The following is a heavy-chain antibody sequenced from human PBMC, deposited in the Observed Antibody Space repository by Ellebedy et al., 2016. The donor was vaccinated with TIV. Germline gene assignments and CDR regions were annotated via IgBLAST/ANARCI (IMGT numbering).Heavy chain of an antibody. Sequence: MPSETLSLTCDVSGGSISSTGYSWSWVRQPPGKGLEWIGYISHSGSTYYHPSLRSRVTISVDRSKNQFFLNLTAVTAADTAVYYCVRAPNPPHYYYGMDVWGQGTTVTVSS. J-gene: IGHJ6*02. CDR2: ISHSGST. CDR1: GGSISSTGYS. D-gene: IGHD2-8*01. CDR3: VRAPNPPHYYYGMDV. V-gene: IGHV4-30-2*01.